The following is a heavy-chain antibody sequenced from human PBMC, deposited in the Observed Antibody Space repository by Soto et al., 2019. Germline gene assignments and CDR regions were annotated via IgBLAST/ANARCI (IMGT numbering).Heavy chain of an antibody. Sequence: GGCLGLSRAVSGFTVRNHYIDWVRPAPGKGLEWVGRSRDKAQGYSTEYAASVKGRFTTSRDDSKNTLYLQMNSLRAEDTAEYFCAKAHSFERYGVPGLSLPFDSWGRGTLVTVSS. CDR3: AKAHSFERYGVPGLSLPFDS. V-gene: IGHV3-72*01. CDR1: GFTVRNHY. CDR2: SRDKAQGYST. D-gene: IGHD3-10*01. J-gene: IGHJ4*02.